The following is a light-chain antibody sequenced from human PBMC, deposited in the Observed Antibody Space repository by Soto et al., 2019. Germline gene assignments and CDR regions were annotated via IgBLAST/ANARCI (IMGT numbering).Light chain of an antibody. V-gene: IGKV3D-20*02. CDR3: QHRMNWPLT. J-gene: IGKJ5*01. CDR1: QSVSSSF. CDR2: GAS. Sequence: EIVLTQSPGTLSLSPGERATLSCRASQSVSSSFLAWYQQKPGQAPRLLIYGASSRATGIPDRFSGSGSGTDFTLTISRLEPEDFAVYHCQHRMNWPLTFGQGTRLEIK.